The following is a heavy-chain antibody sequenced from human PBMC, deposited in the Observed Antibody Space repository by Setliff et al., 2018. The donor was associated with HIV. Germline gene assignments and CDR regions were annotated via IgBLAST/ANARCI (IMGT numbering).Heavy chain of an antibody. Sequence: PSETLSLTCAVSDYSISSGYYWGWIRQPPGKGLEWIGSIYHSGSTYYNPSLKSRVTISVDTSKKQFSLKLSSVTAADTAVYYCARQVGNKVLFDSWGQGTLVTVSS. J-gene: IGHJ4*02. CDR1: DYSISSGYY. V-gene: IGHV4-38-2*01. D-gene: IGHD7-27*01. CDR3: ARQVGNKVLFDS. CDR2: IYHSGST.